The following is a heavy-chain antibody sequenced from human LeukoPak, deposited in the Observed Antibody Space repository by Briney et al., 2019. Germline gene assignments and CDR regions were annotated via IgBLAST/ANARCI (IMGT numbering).Heavy chain of an antibody. CDR1: GFTFSSYG. CDR2: ITTTGGDT. V-gene: IGHV3-23*01. Sequence: GGSLRLSCAASGFTFSSYGMNWVRQAPGKGLEWVSVITTTGGDTKYADSVKGRFTISRDNSKNTVYLQMNSLRAEDTAVYFCARSKMWPPSFDYWGQGTPVTVSS. J-gene: IGHJ4*02. CDR3: ARSKMWPPSFDY. D-gene: IGHD2-21*01.